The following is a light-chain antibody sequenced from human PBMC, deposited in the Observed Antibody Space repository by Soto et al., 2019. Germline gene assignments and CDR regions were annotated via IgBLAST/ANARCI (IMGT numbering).Light chain of an antibody. Sequence: QSVLTQPPSASGSPGQSVTISCTGTSSDVGGYNYVSWYQQHPGKAPKLMIYEVNKRPSGVPDRFSGSKSGNVASLTVSGLQAEDEAEYYCNSYAGSNNYVVFGGGTKVTVL. CDR2: EVN. J-gene: IGLJ2*01. CDR3: NSYAGSNNYVV. CDR1: SSDVGGYNY. V-gene: IGLV2-8*01.